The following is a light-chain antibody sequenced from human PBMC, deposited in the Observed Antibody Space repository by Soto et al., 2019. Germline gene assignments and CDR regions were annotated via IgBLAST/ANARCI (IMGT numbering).Light chain of an antibody. Sequence: EIVMTQSPATLSVSPGERATLSCRASQSVSNNLAWYQQKPGQVPRLLIYIASTRAAGIPVRFSGSGSGTEFSLTISSLQSEDFAVYYCQQYNNWPLTFGGGTKVEIK. V-gene: IGKV3D-15*01. CDR3: QQYNNWPLT. J-gene: IGKJ4*01. CDR1: QSVSNN. CDR2: IAS.